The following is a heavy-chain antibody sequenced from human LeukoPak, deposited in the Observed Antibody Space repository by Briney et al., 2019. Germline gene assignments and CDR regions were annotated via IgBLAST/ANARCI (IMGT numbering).Heavy chain of an antibody. CDR3: ARDRGRLGYFDN. J-gene: IGHJ4*02. CDR2: IWYDGSNK. V-gene: IGHV3-33*01. D-gene: IGHD6-19*01. CDR1: GFTFSNFA. Sequence: GGSLRLSCAASGFTFSNFAMHWVRQAPGKGLEWVAVIWYDGSNKYYADSVKGRFTISRDNSKDTLYLQMNSLRAEDTAVYFCARDRGRLGYFDNWGQGTLVTVSS.